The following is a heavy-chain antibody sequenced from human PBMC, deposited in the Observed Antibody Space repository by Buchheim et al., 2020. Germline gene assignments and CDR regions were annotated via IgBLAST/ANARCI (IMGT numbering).Heavy chain of an antibody. CDR1: GFTFSSYW. CDR3: ARVVVPVGGYYNNWFDP. CDR2: INSDGSST. Sequence: EVQLVESGGGLVQPGGSLRLSCAASGFTFSSYWMHWVRQAPGKGLVWVSRINSDGSSTGYADSVKGRFTISRDNAKKMLYLQMNSLRAEDTAVYYCARVVVPVGGYYNNWFDPWGQGTL. D-gene: IGHD3-3*01. V-gene: IGHV3-74*01. J-gene: IGHJ5*02.